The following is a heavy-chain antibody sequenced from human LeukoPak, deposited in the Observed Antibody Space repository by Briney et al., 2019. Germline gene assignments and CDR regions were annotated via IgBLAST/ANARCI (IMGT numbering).Heavy chain of an antibody. Sequence: SETLSLTCTVSGGSISSYYWSWIRQPAGKGLEWIGRIYTSGSTNYSPSLKSRVTMSVDTSKNQFSLKLSSVTAADTAVYYCARNYDFSDAFDIWGQGTMVTVSS. CDR3: ARNYDFSDAFDI. CDR1: GGSISSYY. D-gene: IGHD3-3*01. CDR2: IYTSGST. V-gene: IGHV4-4*07. J-gene: IGHJ3*02.